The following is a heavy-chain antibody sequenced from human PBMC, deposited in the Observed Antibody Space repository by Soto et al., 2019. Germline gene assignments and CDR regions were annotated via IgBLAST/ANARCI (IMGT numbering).Heavy chain of an antibody. Sequence: GGSLRLSCAASGFTFSSYWMHWVRQAPGKGLVWVSRINSDGSSTSYADSVKGRFTISRDNAKNTLYLQMNSLRAEDTAVDYCAKGGGTWWFDPWGRGTLVTVSS. CDR3: AKGGGTWWFDP. CDR1: GFTFSSYW. J-gene: IGHJ5*02. V-gene: IGHV3-74*01. D-gene: IGHD2-15*01. CDR2: INSDGSST.